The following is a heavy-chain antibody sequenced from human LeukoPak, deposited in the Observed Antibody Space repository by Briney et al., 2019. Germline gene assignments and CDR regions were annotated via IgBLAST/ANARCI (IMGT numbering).Heavy chain of an antibody. Sequence: GGSLRLSCAASGFTFSSYAMSWVRQAPGKGLEWVSAISGSGGSTYYADSVKGRFTISRDNSKNTLYLQMSSLRAEDTAVYYCARGAYYDFWSGYRVHYFDYWGQGTLVTVSS. J-gene: IGHJ4*02. V-gene: IGHV3-23*01. CDR1: GFTFSSYA. CDR3: ARGAYYDFWSGYRVHYFDY. CDR2: ISGSGGST. D-gene: IGHD3-3*01.